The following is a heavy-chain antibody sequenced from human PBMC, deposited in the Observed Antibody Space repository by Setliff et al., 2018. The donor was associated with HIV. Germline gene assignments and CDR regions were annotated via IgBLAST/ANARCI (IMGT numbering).Heavy chain of an antibody. J-gene: IGHJ6*04. CDR2: ISSSSSYI. Sequence: GGSLRLSCAASGFTFTSYGMHWVRQAPGKGLECVSSISSSSSYIYYADSAKGRFTISRDNAKNSLYLQMNSLRAEDTAIYYCTRDPRPMDVWGKGTTVTVSS. CDR3: TRDPRPMDV. CDR1: GFTFTSYG. V-gene: IGHV3-21*04.